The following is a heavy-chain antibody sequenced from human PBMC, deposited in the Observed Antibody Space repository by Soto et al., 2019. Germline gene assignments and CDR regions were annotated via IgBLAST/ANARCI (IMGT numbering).Heavy chain of an antibody. D-gene: IGHD1-1*01. CDR1: GFTFSYHA. J-gene: IGHJ6*02. CDR2: ISYDGDNK. V-gene: IGHV3-30-3*01. Sequence: QVQLVESGGGVVQPGRSLRLSCAASGFTFSYHALNWVRQAPGKGLEWVAVISYDGDNKYIAESVKGRSTVSRDNSKNTVSLQMSSLRTEDRPMYFCARGTTTSAFSAMDVWGQGTKVTVSS. CDR3: ARGTTTSAFSAMDV.